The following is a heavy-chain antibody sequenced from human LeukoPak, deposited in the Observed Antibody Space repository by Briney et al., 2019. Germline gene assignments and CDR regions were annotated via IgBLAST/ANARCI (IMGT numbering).Heavy chain of an antibody. CDR3: AKAIVGAPRVAFDY. J-gene: IGHJ4*02. V-gene: IGHV3-74*01. CDR1: GFTFSSYW. Sequence: GGSLRLSCAASGFTFSSYWMHWVRQAPGKGLVWVSRTNSDGSSTSYADSVKGRFTISRDNAKNTLYLQMNSLRAEDTAVYYCAKAIVGAPRVAFDYWGQGTLVTVSS. CDR2: TNSDGSST. D-gene: IGHD1-26*01.